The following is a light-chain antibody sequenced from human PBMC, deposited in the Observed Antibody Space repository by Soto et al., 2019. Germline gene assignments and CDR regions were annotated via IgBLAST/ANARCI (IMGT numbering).Light chain of an antibody. J-gene: IGKJ5*01. Sequence: EIVMTQSPATLSVSPGERATLSCRASQSVRSNLAWYQQKPGQAPRLLIYGASTRATGIPARFSGSGSGTEFTLTISSLQSEDFAVYYCQQYYNWPPITFGQGTRLETK. CDR2: GAS. CDR3: QQYYNWPPIT. CDR1: QSVRSN. V-gene: IGKV3-15*01.